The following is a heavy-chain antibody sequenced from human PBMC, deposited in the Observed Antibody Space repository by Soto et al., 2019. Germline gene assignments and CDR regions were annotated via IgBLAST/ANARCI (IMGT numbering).Heavy chain of an antibody. J-gene: IGHJ6*02. CDR2: IYYSVRT. CDR3: AREKGPDTYGQTRIRDYSYAMDV. D-gene: IGHD5-18*01. Sequence: QVQLQGSGPRLVKPSQTLSLTCSVSGASISSGAYFWTWIRHHPGKGLEWSGYIYYSVRTSYTYQNPPLQSRVTISVDTPKNLFSLRLTSVTAAHTAPYYCAREKGPDTYGQTRIRDYSYAMDVWGQGTPVIVSS. V-gene: IGHV4-31*03. CDR1: GASISSGAYF.